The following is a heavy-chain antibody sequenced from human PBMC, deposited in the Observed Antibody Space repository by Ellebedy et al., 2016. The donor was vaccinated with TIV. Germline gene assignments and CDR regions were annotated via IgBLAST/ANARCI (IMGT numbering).Heavy chain of an antibody. CDR2: ISSSSSYT. V-gene: IGHV3-11*03. CDR1: GFTFSDYY. J-gene: IGHJ6*02. D-gene: IGHD6-19*01. CDR3: ARYSSGWTRPSLGRRKYYYYGMDV. Sequence: GGSLRLSXAASGFTFSDYYMSWIRQAPGKGLEWVSYISSSSSYTNYADSVKGRFTISRDNAKNSLYLQMNSLRAEDTAVYYCARYSSGWTRPSLGRRKYYYYGMDVWGQGTTVTVSS.